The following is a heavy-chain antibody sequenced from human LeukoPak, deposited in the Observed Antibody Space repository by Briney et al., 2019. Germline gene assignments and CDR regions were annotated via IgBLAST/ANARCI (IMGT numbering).Heavy chain of an antibody. Sequence: ASVKVSCKASGYTFTGYYMHWVRQAPGQGLEWMGWINPNSGGTNYAQKFQGRVTMTRDTSISTAYMELSRLRSDDTAVYYCAGVSGKPDSSSSKIWFDPWGQGTLVTVSS. V-gene: IGHV1-2*02. CDR1: GYTFTGYY. CDR3: AGVSGKPDSSSSKIWFDP. CDR2: INPNSGGT. J-gene: IGHJ5*02. D-gene: IGHD6-6*01.